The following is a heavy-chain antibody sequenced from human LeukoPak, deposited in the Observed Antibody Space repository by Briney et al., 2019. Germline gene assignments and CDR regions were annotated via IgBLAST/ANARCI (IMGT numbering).Heavy chain of an antibody. D-gene: IGHD3-3*01. J-gene: IGHJ4*02. Sequence: PSETLSLTCTVSGGSIGSSSYYWGWIRQPPGKGLEWIGGIYYSGSTYYNPSLKSRVTISVDTSKNQFSLKLSSVTAADTAVYYCARGSTWSDYYRYYFDYWGQGTLVTVSS. CDR3: ARGSTWSDYYRYYFDY. CDR1: GGSIGSSSYY. V-gene: IGHV4-39*01. CDR2: IYYSGST.